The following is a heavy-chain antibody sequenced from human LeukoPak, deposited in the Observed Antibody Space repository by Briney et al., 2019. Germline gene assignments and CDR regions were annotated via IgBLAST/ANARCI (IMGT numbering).Heavy chain of an antibody. J-gene: IGHJ6*02. Sequence: GGSLRLSCAASGFTFSSYWMHWVRQAPGKGLEWVANIKQDGSETRYVGSVKGRFSISRDNAKNSVYLQMHSLRAEDTAVYYCGRSMDVWGQGTTVTVSS. CDR3: GRSMDV. CDR1: GFTFSSYW. CDR2: IKQDGSET. V-gene: IGHV3-7*01.